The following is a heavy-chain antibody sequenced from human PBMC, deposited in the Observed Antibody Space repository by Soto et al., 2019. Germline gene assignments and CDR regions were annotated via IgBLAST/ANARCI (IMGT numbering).Heavy chain of an antibody. CDR2: IDYSGST. CDR3: ARGRGDSRGTNFDF. Sequence: PETLSLTCTVSGGSISSYYWTWIRQPPGKGLEWIGYIDYSGSTTYSPSLKTRVTLSVDTSKNQFSLKLSSVTAADTAVYFCARGRGDSRGTNFDFWGQGILVTVSS. CDR1: GGSISSYY. J-gene: IGHJ4*02. D-gene: IGHD3-22*01. V-gene: IGHV4-59*01.